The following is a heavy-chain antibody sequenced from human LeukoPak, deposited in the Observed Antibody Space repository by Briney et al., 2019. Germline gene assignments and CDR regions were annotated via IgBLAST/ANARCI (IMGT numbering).Heavy chain of an antibody. J-gene: IGHJ6*03. V-gene: IGHV1-2*02. CDR1: GYTFTGYY. D-gene: IGHD6-19*01. CDR2: INPNSGGT. CDR3: AGVVYSSGWDYYYYYYMDV. Sequence: ASVKVSCKASGYTFTGYYMHWVRQAPGQGLEWMGWINPNSGGTNYAQKFQGRVTMTRDTSISTAYMELSRLRSDDTAVYYCAGVVYSSGWDYYYYYYMDVWGKGTTVTVSS.